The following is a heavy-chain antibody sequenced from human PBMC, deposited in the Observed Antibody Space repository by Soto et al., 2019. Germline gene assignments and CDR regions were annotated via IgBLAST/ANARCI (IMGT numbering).Heavy chain of an antibody. V-gene: IGHV4-31*03. Sequence: QVQLQESGPGLVKPSQTLSLTCRVSGGSIGSPNFYWSWIRQHPGKGLEWLGYVYYNGTTYYNPSLKVRFSSSVATSKNYFPRKLSFVSAADTAVYFCVGAPLLLIWFGEPQDWARGPLVPVSS. CDR2: VYYNGTT. D-gene: IGHD3-10*01. J-gene: IGHJ4*02. CDR3: VGAPLLLIWFGEPQD. CDR1: GGSIGSPNFY.